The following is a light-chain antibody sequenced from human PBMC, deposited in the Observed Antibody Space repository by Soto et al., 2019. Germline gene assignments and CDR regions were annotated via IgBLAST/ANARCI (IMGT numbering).Light chain of an antibody. CDR2: GAT. CDR1: EDVSRW. V-gene: IGKV1D-12*01. J-gene: IGKJ2*01. Sequence: DIQMPQSPSYVYASVGDTVTFTCRASEDVSRWLGWYQQKPGRAPSLLIFGATSLQDGVPSRFSATESGTHFTLTINGVQPDDFATYFCQQANVFPRSFGQGTKLDFK. CDR3: QQANVFPRS.